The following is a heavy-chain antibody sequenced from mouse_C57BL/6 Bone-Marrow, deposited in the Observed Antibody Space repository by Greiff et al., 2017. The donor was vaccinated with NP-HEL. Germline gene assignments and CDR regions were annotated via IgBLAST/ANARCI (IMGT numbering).Heavy chain of an antibody. CDR1: GYTFTSYW. CDR3: ARRDYDYDDGNAMDY. D-gene: IGHD2-4*01. J-gene: IGHJ4*01. Sequence: VQLQQPGAELVKPGASVKLSCKASGYTFTSYWMHWVKQRPGQGLAWIGMIHPNSGSTNYNEKFKSKATLTVDKSSSTAYMQLSSLTSEDSAVYYCARRDYDYDDGNAMDYWGQGTSVTVSS. V-gene: IGHV1-64*01. CDR2: IHPNSGST.